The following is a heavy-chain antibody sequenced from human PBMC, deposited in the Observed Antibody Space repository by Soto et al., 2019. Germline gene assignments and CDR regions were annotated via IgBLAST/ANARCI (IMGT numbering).Heavy chain of an antibody. CDR3: ASQEVEPPPYYFDQ. CDR2: IVVGSGNT. V-gene: IGHV1-58*01. J-gene: IGHJ4*02. CDR1: GFTFTSSA. Sequence: EASVKVSCKASGFTFTSSAVQWVRQARGQRLEWIGWIVVGSGNTNYAQKFQERVTITRDMSTSTAYMELSSLTAEDTAVYYCASQEVEPPPYYFDQWGQGTLVTVSS. D-gene: IGHD1-1*01.